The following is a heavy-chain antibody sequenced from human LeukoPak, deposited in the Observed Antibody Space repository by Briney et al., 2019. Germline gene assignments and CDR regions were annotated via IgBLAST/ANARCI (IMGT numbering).Heavy chain of an antibody. J-gene: IGHJ3*01. V-gene: IGHV3-23*01. CDR3: AKGQTTVMAFDV. Sequence: SGGSLRLSCTASGFNFSGYAMSWVRQAPGKGLEWVSAISGSGGSTYYADSVKGRFTISRDNSKDTLYMQLNSPRAEDTAVYFCAKGQTTVMAFDVWGQGTMVPVSS. CDR2: ISGSGGST. D-gene: IGHD4-17*01. CDR1: GFNFSGYA.